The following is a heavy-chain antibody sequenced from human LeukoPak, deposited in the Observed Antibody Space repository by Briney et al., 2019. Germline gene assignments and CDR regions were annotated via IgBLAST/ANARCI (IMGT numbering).Heavy chain of an antibody. Sequence: SGPTLVNPTQTLTLTCTFSGFSLSSSGVGVGWIRQPPGKALEWLALIYWNDDKRYSPSLKSRLTITKDTSKNQVVLTMTNMDPVDTATYYCAHRIAAPQGRLNFDYWGQGTLVTVSS. V-gene: IGHV2-5*01. CDR2: IYWNDDK. J-gene: IGHJ4*02. CDR3: AHRIAAPQGRLNFDY. D-gene: IGHD6-6*01. CDR1: GFSLSSSGVG.